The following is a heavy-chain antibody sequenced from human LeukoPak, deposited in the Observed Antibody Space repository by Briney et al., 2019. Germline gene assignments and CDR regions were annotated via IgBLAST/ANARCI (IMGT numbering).Heavy chain of an antibody. D-gene: IGHD2-21*02. CDR1: GYTFTGYY. CDR3: AIDCGGDCYTFDY. J-gene: IGHJ4*02. Sequence: GASVKVSCKASGYTFTGYYMHWVRQAPGQGLEWMGWINPNGGGTNYAQKFQGRVTMTRDTSISTAYMELSRLRSDDTAVYYCAIDCGGDCYTFDYWGQGTLVTVSS. CDR2: INPNGGGT. V-gene: IGHV1-2*02.